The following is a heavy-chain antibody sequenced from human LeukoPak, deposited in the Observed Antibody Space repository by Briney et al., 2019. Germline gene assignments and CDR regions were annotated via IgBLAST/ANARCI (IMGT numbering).Heavy chain of an antibody. CDR1: GGSISSYY. CDR3: ARDLTVAAMGDY. CDR2: IYTSGST. J-gene: IGHJ4*02. Sequence: SETLSLTCTVSGGSISSYYWSWTRQPAGKGLEWIGRIYTSGSTNYNPSLKSRVTMSVDTSKNQFSLKLSSVTAADTAVYYCARDLTVAAMGDYWGQGTLVTVSS. D-gene: IGHD2-15*01. V-gene: IGHV4-4*07.